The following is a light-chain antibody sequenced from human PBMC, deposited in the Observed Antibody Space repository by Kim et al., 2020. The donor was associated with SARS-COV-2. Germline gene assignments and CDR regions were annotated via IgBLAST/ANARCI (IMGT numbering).Light chain of an antibody. Sequence: ALEQTVRITCQGDSLRSYYASWYQQKPGQAPVLVIYGKNNRPSGIPDRFSGSSSGNTASLTITGAQEEDEADYYCNSRDSSGNHLVFGGGTQLTVL. V-gene: IGLV3-19*01. CDR1: SLRSYY. CDR2: GKN. J-gene: IGLJ2*01. CDR3: NSRDSSGNHLV.